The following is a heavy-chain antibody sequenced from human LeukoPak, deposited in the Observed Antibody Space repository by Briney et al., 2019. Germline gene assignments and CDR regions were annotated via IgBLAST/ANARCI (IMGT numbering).Heavy chain of an antibody. Sequence: PSETLSLTCTVSGGSISSSSYYWGWIRQPPGKGLEWIGSIYYSGSTYYNPSLKSRVTISVDTSKNQFSLKLSSVTAADTAVYYCARAGTIFGVVIHYWGQGTLVTVSS. CDR3: ARAGTIFGVVIHY. CDR2: IYYSGST. CDR1: GGSISSSSYY. J-gene: IGHJ4*02. V-gene: IGHV4-39*07. D-gene: IGHD3-3*01.